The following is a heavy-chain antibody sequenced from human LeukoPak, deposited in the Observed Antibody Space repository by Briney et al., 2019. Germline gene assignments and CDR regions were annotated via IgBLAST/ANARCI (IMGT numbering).Heavy chain of an antibody. CDR3: AKDLRSYSGSYPWVYYFVY. CDR1: GFTFSSYA. Sequence: GGSLRLSCAASGFTFSSYAMSWVRQAPGKGLEWVSAISGSGGSTYYADSVKGRFTISRDNSKNTLYLQMNSLRAEDTAVYYCAKDLRSYSGSYPWVYYFVYWGQGTLVTVSS. J-gene: IGHJ4*02. CDR2: ISGSGGST. V-gene: IGHV3-23*01. D-gene: IGHD1-26*01.